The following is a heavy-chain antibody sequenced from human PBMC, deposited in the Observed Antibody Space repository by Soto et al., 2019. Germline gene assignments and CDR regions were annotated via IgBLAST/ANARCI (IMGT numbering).Heavy chain of an antibody. CDR3: ASEYCSGGSCYYYGMDV. CDR2: IWYDGSNK. V-gene: IGHV3-33*01. D-gene: IGHD2-15*01. CDR1: GFTFSSYG. J-gene: IGHJ6*02. Sequence: GGSLRLSCGASGFTFSSYGMHCVRQAPGKGLEWVAVIWYDGSNKYYADSVKGRFTISRDNSKNTLYLQMNSLRAEDTAVYYCASEYCSGGSCYYYGMDVWGQGTPVTVS.